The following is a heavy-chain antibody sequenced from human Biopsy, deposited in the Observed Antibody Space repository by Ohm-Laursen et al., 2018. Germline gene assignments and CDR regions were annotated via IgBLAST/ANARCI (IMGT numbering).Heavy chain of an antibody. V-gene: IGHV1-69*06. Sequence: SVKVSCKASGGSFSDYGLSWVRQAPGRGLEWMGRVVPISNTANYAQNFQDRLTITADRSTNTAYMELNSLRSEDTAVYFCATLTEDYGASPDSWGQGTLVVVSS. J-gene: IGHJ4*02. CDR3: ATLTEDYGASPDS. D-gene: IGHD4-17*01. CDR2: VVPISNTA. CDR1: GGSFSDYG.